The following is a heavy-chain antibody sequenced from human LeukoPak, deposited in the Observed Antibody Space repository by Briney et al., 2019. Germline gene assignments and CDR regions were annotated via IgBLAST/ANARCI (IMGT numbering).Heavy chain of an antibody. D-gene: IGHD5-12*01. CDR2: IYYSGST. CDR3: ARGTYEGWFDP. CDR1: GGSISSYY. V-gene: IGHV4-59*01. J-gene: IGHJ5*02. Sequence: SETLSLTCTVSGGSISSYYWSWIRQPPGKGLEWIGYIYYSGSTNYNPSLKSRVTTSVDTSKNQFSLKLSSVTAADTVVYYCARGTYEGWFDPWGQGTLVTVSS.